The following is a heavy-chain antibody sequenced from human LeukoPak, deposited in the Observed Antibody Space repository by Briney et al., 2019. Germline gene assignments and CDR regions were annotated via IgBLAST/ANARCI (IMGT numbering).Heavy chain of an antibody. CDR1: GFSFSIYG. Sequence: GGTLRLSCAASGFSFSIYGMSWVRQPPGKGLEWVSSLSGSGDSTYYADSVKGRFTISRDNSKNTLYLQVNSLRAEDTAIYYCAKARGTDYGDYVIFDYWGQGNLVTVSS. J-gene: IGHJ4*02. V-gene: IGHV3-23*01. CDR2: LSGSGDST. D-gene: IGHD4-17*01. CDR3: AKARGTDYGDYVIFDY.